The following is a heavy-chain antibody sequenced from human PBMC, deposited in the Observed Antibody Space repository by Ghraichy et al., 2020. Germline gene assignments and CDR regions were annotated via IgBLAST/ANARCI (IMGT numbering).Heavy chain of an antibody. CDR2: TYYRSKWYN. CDR3: AREGYSYGNYYYYYYGMDV. Sequence: SQTLSLTCAISVDSVSSNSAAWNWIRQSPSRGLEWLGRTYYRSKWYNDYAVSVKSRISINPDTSKNLFSLQLNSVTPEDTAVYFCAREGYSYGNYYYYYYGMDVWGQGTTVTVSS. V-gene: IGHV6-1*01. CDR1: VDSVSSNSAA. D-gene: IGHD5-18*01. J-gene: IGHJ6*02.